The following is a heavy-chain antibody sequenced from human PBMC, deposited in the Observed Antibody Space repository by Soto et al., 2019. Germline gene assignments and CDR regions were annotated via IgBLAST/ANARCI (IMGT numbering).Heavy chain of an antibody. CDR2: IFYSGTT. J-gene: IGHJ5*02. V-gene: IGHV4-31*03. Sequence: QVQLQESGPGLVKPSQTLSLTCTVSGGSIISGGYHWSWVRQHPGKGLEWIGYIFYSGTTYYNPSLRSRSTLPRDTSNTQFSLKLNAVSHAHTAVYSCARALGNRHWFGPWAQRHLVAVSS. D-gene: IGHD2-15*01. CDR1: GGSIISGGYH. CDR3: ARALGNRHWFGP.